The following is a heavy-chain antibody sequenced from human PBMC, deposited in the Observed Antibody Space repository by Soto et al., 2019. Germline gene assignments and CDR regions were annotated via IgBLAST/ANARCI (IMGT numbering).Heavy chain of an antibody. CDR2: ISGSGDTS. Sequence: EVQLLESGGGLVQPGGSLRLSCADSEFTFSDYAMSWVRHAPGKGLEWVCSISGSGDTSYYADSVKGRFTISRDNSKNKLYLQLNSLRPEDTAICYCAKDRAGDRLRFGEFAHFDYWGQGTLVTVSS. J-gene: IGHJ4*02. CDR1: EFTFSDYA. D-gene: IGHD3-10*01. CDR3: AKDRAGDRLRFGEFAHFDY. V-gene: IGHV3-23*01.